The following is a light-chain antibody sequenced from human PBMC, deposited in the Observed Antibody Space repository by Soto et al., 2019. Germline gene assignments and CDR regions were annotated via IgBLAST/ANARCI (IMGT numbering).Light chain of an antibody. J-gene: IGLJ1*01. CDR2: EVT. CDR1: SSDVGSYDL. V-gene: IGLV2-23*02. CDR3: CSSAGGGTYV. Sequence: QSVLTQPASVSGSPGQSIPISCTGTSSDVGSYDLVSWYQQHPGKAPKLMIYEVTKRPSGVSSRFSGSKSGNTASLTISGLQAEDDADYYCCSSAGGGTYVFGTGTKVTVL.